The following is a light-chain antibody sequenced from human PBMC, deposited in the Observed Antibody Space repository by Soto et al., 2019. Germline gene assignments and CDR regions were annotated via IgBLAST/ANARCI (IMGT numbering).Light chain of an antibody. V-gene: IGKV3-15*01. J-gene: IGKJ1*01. CDR2: GAS. Sequence: EIVMTQSPATVSVSPGERVTLSCRASQSVSSNLAWYQQKPGQAPRLLIYGASTRATDIPVRFSGSGSGTEFTRTISSLQSEDFAVYYCQQYNYWPRTFGQGTKVEIK. CDR1: QSVSSN. CDR3: QQYNYWPRT.